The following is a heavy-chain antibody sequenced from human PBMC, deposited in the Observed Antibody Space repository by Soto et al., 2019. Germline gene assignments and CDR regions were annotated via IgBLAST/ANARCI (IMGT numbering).Heavy chain of an antibody. Sequence: PSETLSLTCAVSGGSISSGGYSWSWIRQPPGKGLEWIGYIYHSGSTYYNPSLKSRVTISVDRSKNQFSLKLSSVTAADTAVYYCARVPDRWGQGTLITVSS. J-gene: IGHJ5*02. D-gene: IGHD2-2*01. CDR1: GGSISSGGYS. CDR2: IYHSGST. V-gene: IGHV4-30-2*01. CDR3: ARVPDR.